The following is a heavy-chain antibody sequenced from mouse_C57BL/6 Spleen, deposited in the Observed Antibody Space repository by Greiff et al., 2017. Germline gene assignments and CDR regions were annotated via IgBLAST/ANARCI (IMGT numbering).Heavy chain of an antibody. CDR3: AREAGTPFAY. Sequence: QVQLQQPGAELVKPGASVKLSCTASGYTFTSYWMHWVKQRPGQGLEWIGMIHPNSGSTNYNEKFKSKATLTVDKSSSTAYMQLSSLTSEDSAVYYCAREAGTPFAYWGQGTLVTVSA. J-gene: IGHJ3*01. D-gene: IGHD4-1*01. V-gene: IGHV1-64*01. CDR1: GYTFTSYW. CDR2: IHPNSGST.